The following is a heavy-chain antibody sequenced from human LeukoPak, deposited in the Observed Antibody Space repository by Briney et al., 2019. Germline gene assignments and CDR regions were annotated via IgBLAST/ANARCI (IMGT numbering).Heavy chain of an antibody. Sequence: SETLSLTCTVSGYSMSSGYYWSWIRQPPGKGLEWLGSIFYDGTTYYSPSLKSRVSVSADTSRNQFSLSLTSASAADTAVYYCVRSGVVLQTGFDFWGQGALVTVSS. CDR1: GYSMSSGYY. V-gene: IGHV4-38-2*02. D-gene: IGHD3-16*01. J-gene: IGHJ4*02. CDR2: IFYDGTT. CDR3: VRSGVVLQTGFDF.